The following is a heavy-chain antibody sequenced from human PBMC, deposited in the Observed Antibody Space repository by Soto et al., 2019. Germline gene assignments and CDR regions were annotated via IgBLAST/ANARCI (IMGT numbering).Heavy chain of an antibody. CDR3: ARTDCSSTSCYNYYYYGMEV. V-gene: IGHV1-18*04. D-gene: IGHD2-2*01. CDR2: ISAYNGKT. J-gene: IGHJ6*02. CDR1: RYTFTSYG. Sequence: DSVKVSCKASRYTFTSYGISWVRQAPGQGLEWMGWISAYNGKTNYAQKFRGRVNITRDTSATTAYMELSSLRSEDSAVFYCARTDCSSTSCYNYYYYGMEVWGQGTTVTVSS.